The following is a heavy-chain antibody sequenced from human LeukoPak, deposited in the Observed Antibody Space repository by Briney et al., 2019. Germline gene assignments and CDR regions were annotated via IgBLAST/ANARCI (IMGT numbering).Heavy chain of an antibody. Sequence: SETLSLTCTVSGGSISSYYWSWIRQPPGKGLEWFGYIYYSGSTNYNPSLKSRVTISVDTSKNQFSLKLSSVTAADTAVYYCARSPGDYVWGSYRRPTYYFDYWGQGTLVTVSS. J-gene: IGHJ4*02. CDR3: ARSPGDYVWGSYRRPTYYFDY. CDR1: GGSISSYY. CDR2: IYYSGST. V-gene: IGHV4-59*01. D-gene: IGHD3-16*02.